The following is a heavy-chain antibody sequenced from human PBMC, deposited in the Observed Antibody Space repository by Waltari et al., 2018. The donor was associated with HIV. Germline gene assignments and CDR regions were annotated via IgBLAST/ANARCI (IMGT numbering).Heavy chain of an antibody. CDR3: ARGTYGDYVYWYFNL. CDR2: IYYSGRT. Sequence: QVLLQESGPGLVKPSETLSLTCTVSGGSISNYYWNWIRQPPGKGLEWIGYIYYSGRTKYNPSLKSRVTISVDTSKNQFSLKLSSVTAADTAVYYCARGTYGDYVYWYFNLWGRGTLVTVSS. D-gene: IGHD4-17*01. J-gene: IGHJ2*01. CDR1: GGSISNYY. V-gene: IGHV4-59*01.